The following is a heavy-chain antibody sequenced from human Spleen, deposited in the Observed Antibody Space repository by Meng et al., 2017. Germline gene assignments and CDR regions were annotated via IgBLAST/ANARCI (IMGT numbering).Heavy chain of an antibody. D-gene: IGHD1-26*01. J-gene: IGHJ3*02. V-gene: IGHV3-74*01. CDR2: ISGDGSST. CDR1: GFTLSSYW. Sequence: GESLKISCAASGFTLSSYWMHWVRQAPGKGLVWVSRISGDGSSTNYAASVQGRFTISRDNAKNSLYLQMNSLRDEDMALYYCAKGLVGATTVEDAFDIWGQGTMVTVSS. CDR3: AKGLVGATTVEDAFDI.